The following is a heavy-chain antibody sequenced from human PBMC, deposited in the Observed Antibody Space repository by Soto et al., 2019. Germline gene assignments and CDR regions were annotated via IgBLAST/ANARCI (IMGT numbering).Heavy chain of an antibody. D-gene: IGHD2-15*01. Sequence: GGSLRLSCAASGFTFSSYGMHWVRQAPGKGLEWVAVISYDGSNKYYADSVKGRFTISRDNSKNTLYLQMNSLRAEDTAVYYCANGIWKDRGCYYYGMDVWGQGTTVTISS. CDR2: ISYDGSNK. V-gene: IGHV3-30*18. CDR3: ANGIWKDRGCYYYGMDV. J-gene: IGHJ6*02. CDR1: GFTFSSYG.